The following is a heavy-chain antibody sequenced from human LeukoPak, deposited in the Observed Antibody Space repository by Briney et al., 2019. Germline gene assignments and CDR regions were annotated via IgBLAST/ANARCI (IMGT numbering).Heavy chain of an antibody. V-gene: IGHV4-4*07. J-gene: IGHJ3*02. CDR1: DGSISTYY. D-gene: IGHD6-19*01. Sequence: PSETLSLTCTVSDGSISTYYWSWIRQSPGKGLEWIGRIYTSGSTNYNPSLKSRVTMSVDTSKNQFSLKLSSVTAADTAVYYCARAAVADDAFDIWGQGTMVTVSS. CDR3: ARAAVADDAFDI. CDR2: IYTSGST.